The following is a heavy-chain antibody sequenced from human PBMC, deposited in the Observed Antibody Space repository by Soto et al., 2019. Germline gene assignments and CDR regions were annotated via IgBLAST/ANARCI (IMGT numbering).Heavy chain of an antibody. CDR1: GYTFTGYD. CDR3: ARADYFDSSGDYDY. J-gene: IGHJ4*02. Sequence: ASVKVSCKASGYTFTGYDINWVRQATGQGLEWVGWMNPDSGNTGYAQKFQGRVTMTRDTSRGTVDLELSSLTSDDTAVYYCARADYFDSSGDYDYWGQGTLVTVSS. CDR2: MNPDSGNT. V-gene: IGHV1-8*01. D-gene: IGHD3-22*01.